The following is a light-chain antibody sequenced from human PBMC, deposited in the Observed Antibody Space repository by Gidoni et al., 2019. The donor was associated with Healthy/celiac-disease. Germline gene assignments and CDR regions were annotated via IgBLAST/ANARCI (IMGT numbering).Light chain of an antibody. Sequence: DIVMTQSPDSLAVSLGARATINCKYSQSVLYSSNNKNYLAWYQQKPGQPPKLLIYWASTRESGVPDRFSGSGSGTDFTLTISSLQAEDVAVYYCQQYYSTPNTFGQGTKLEIK. CDR3: QQYYSTPNT. CDR1: QSVLYSSNNKNY. V-gene: IGKV4-1*01. J-gene: IGKJ2*01. CDR2: WAS.